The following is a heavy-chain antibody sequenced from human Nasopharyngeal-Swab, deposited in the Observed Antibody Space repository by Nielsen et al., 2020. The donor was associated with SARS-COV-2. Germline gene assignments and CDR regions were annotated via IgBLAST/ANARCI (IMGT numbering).Heavy chain of an antibody. V-gene: IGHV4-39*01. CDR1: GGSIRSRSYY. CDR2: IYYSGST. D-gene: IGHD3-3*01. Sequence: SETLSLTCTVSGGSIRSRSYYWGWIRQPPGKGLEWIGSIYYSGSTYYNPSLKSRVTISVDTSKNQFSLKLSSVTAADTAVYYCAATSVLRFLEWLNNWFDPWGQGTLVTVSS. CDR3: AATSVLRFLEWLNNWFDP. J-gene: IGHJ5*02.